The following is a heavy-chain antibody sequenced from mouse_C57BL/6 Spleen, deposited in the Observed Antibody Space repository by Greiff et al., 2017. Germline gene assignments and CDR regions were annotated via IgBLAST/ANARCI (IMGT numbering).Heavy chain of an antibody. CDR2: IDPSDSYT. D-gene: IGHD2-4*01. V-gene: IGHV1-50*01. Sequence: QVQLQQSGAELVKPGASVKLSCKASGYTFTSYWMQWVKQRPGQGLEWIGEIDPSDSYTNYNQKFKGKATVTVDTSSSTAYMQLSSLTSEDSAVYDCANIYYDYDGFAYWGQGTLVTVSA. J-gene: IGHJ3*01. CDR3: ANIYYDYDGFAY. CDR1: GYTFTSYW.